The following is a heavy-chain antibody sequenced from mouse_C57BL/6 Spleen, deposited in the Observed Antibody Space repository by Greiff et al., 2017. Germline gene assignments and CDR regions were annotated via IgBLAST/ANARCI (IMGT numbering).Heavy chain of an antibody. CDR3: ARGVVITTVVAPYAMDY. J-gene: IGHJ4*01. CDR2: ISSGSSTI. V-gene: IGHV5-17*01. D-gene: IGHD1-1*01. CDR1: GFTFSDYG. Sequence: EVQGVESGGGLVKPGGSLKLSCAASGFTFSDYGMHWVRQAPEKGLEWVAYISSGSSTIYYADTVKGRFTISRDNAKNTLFLQMTSLRSEDTAMYYCARGVVITTVVAPYAMDYWGQGTSVTVSS.